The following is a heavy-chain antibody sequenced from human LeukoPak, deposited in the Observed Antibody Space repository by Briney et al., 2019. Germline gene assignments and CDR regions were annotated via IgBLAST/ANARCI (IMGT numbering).Heavy chain of an antibody. J-gene: IGHJ6*02. CDR2: ISYDGSNK. Sequence: GGSLRLSCAASGFTFTRFAMYWVRQAPGKGLEWVALISYDGSNKYYADSVKGRFTISRDNSKNTVYLQMNSPRAEDTAVYYCARVGGDVLSGHRTGYYYAMDVWGQGTTVTVSS. D-gene: IGHD3-3*01. V-gene: IGHV3-30*04. CDR3: ARVGGDVLSGHRTGYYYAMDV. CDR1: GFTFTRFA.